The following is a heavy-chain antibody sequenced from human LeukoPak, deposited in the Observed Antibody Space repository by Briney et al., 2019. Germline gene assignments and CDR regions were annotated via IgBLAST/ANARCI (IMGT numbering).Heavy chain of an antibody. J-gene: IGHJ5*02. V-gene: IGHV1-2*02. Sequence: GASVKVSCKASGYTFTGYYMHWVRQAPGQGLEWMGWINPNSGGTNYAQKFRGRVTMTRDTSISTAYMELSRLRSDDTAVYYCARDNSLQDMAWWFDPWGQGTLVIVSS. CDR2: INPNSGGT. CDR1: GYTFTGYY. CDR3: ARDNSLQDMAWWFDP. D-gene: IGHD5-24*01.